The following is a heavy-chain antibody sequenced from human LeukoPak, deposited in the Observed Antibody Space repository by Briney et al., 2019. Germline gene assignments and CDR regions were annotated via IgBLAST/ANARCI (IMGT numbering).Heavy chain of an antibody. V-gene: IGHV3-23*01. J-gene: IGHJ4*02. CDR2: ISGSGGST. Sequence: SGGSLRLSCAASGFTFSSYAMSWVRQAPGKGLEWVSAISGSGGSTYYAYSVRGRFTISRDNSNNTLYLQMNSLRADDTAVYYCAHGTMYQLDSWGQGTLVTVSS. D-gene: IGHD2-2*01. CDR3: AHGTMYQLDS. CDR1: GFTFSSYA.